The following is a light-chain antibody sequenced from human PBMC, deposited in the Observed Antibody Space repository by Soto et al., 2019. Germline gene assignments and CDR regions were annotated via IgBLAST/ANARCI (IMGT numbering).Light chain of an antibody. V-gene: IGKV1-27*01. Sequence: DIQMTQSPSSLSASVGDRVTITCRASQDISNYLAWYQQKPGKVPTLLIYAASTLQSGVPSRFSGSGSGSDFTLTISSLQPEDVATYSCQKYNSAPWTFGQGTKVEIK. J-gene: IGKJ1*01. CDR1: QDISNY. CDR2: AAS. CDR3: QKYNSAPWT.